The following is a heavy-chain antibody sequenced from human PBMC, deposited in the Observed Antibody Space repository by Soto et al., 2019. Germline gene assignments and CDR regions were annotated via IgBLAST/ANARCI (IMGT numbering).Heavy chain of an antibody. J-gene: IGHJ6*02. CDR3: ARAPFIAAAGDYYYYGMDV. CDR1: GGSVSSGSYY. CDR2: IYYSGST. V-gene: IGHV4-61*01. D-gene: IGHD6-13*01. Sequence: PSETLSLTCTVSGGSVSSGSYYWSWIRQPPGKGLEWIGYIYYSGSTNYNPSLKSRVTISVDTSKNQFSLKLSSVTAADTAVYYCARAPFIAAAGDYYYYGMDVWGQGTTVTVSS.